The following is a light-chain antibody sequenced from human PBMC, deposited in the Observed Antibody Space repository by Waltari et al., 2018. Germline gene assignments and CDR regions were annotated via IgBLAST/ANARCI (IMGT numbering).Light chain of an antibody. CDR1: NSDVGNYNY. CDR3: AAWDDSLNGPV. Sequence: QSALTQPASVSGSPGQSITMSCTGTNSDVGNYNYVSWYQHHPGTAPKVIIFGVSKRPSGVPDRFSGSKSGTSAALAISGLQSEDEADFYCAAWDDSLNGPVFGGGTKLAVL. J-gene: IGLJ2*01. CDR2: GVS. V-gene: IGLV2-11*01.